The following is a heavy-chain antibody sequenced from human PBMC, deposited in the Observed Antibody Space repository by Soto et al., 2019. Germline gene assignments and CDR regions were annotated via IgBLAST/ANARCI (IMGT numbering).Heavy chain of an antibody. J-gene: IGHJ4*02. V-gene: IGHV4-34*01. CDR2: INHSGST. CDR1: GGSFSGYY. D-gene: IGHD1-1*01. CDR3: ARGELERRRFDY. Sequence: SETLSLTCAIYGGSFSGYYWSWIRQPPGKGLEWIGEINHSGSTNYNPSLKSRVTISLDTSKNQFSLKLSPVTAADTAVYYCARGELERRRFDYWGQGTLVTFSS.